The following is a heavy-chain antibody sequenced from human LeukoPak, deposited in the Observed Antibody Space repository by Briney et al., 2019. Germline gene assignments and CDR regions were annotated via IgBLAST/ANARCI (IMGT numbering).Heavy chain of an antibody. CDR2: ISGSGGST. D-gene: IGHD3-22*01. Sequence: GGSLRLSCAASGFTFSSYAMSWVRQAPGKGLEWASAISGSGGSTYYADSVKGRFTISRDNSKNTLYLQMNSLRAEDTAVYYCAKPDYDSSGYYPYYFDYWGQGTLVTVSS. J-gene: IGHJ4*02. CDR3: AKPDYDSSGYYPYYFDY. CDR1: GFTFSSYA. V-gene: IGHV3-23*01.